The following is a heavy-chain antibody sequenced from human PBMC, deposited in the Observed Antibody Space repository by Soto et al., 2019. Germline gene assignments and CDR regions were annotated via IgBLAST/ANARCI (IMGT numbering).Heavy chain of an antibody. V-gene: IGHV4-30-4*01. CDR3: ARDPIFFYYGSGSYYNEMDV. D-gene: IGHD3-10*01. Sequence: SETLSLTCTVSGGSISSGDYYWSWIRQPPGKGLEWIGYIYYSGSTYYNPSLKSRVAISVDTSKNQFSLKLSSVTAADTAVYYCARDPIFFYYGSGSYYNEMDVWGQGTTVTVSS. CDR1: GGSISSGDYY. J-gene: IGHJ6*02. CDR2: IYYSGST.